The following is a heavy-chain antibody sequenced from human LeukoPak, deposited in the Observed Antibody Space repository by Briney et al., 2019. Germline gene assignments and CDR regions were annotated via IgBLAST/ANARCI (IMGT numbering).Heavy chain of an antibody. CDR2: INPSGGST. J-gene: IGHJ4*02. CDR3: ARPSLPTYYDSSASFFDY. D-gene: IGHD3-22*01. CDR1: GYTFTNYH. Sequence: ASVKVSCKASGYTFTNYHIAWVRQAPGQGLEWMGIINPSGGSTSYAQKFQGRVTMTRDTSTSTVYMELSSLRSEDTAVYYCARPSLPTYYDSSASFFDYWGQGTLVTVSS. V-gene: IGHV1-46*01.